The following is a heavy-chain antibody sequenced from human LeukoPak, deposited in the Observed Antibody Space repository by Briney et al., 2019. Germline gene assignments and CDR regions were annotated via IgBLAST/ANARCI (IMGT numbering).Heavy chain of an antibody. J-gene: IGHJ4*02. CDR2: MSSSDDGR. D-gene: IGHD5-24*01. V-gene: IGHV3-23*01. Sequence: GGSLRLSCATSGFSFSSYAMSWVRQAPGKGLEWVSAMSSSDDGRYYAASVRGRFTISRDTSRSTLYLQMNSLRAEDAAVYYCTTGGGYNYGGDYFDYWGQGTLVTVSS. CDR1: GFSFSSYA. CDR3: TTGGGYNYGGDYFDY.